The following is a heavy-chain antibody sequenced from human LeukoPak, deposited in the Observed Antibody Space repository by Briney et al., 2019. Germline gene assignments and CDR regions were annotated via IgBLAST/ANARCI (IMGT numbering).Heavy chain of an antibody. D-gene: IGHD3-10*01. V-gene: IGHV3-7*01. CDR2: IKQDGSEK. CDR3: ARDVLLWFGELGYFDY. Sequence: GGSLRLSCAASGFTFSSYWMSWVRQAPGKGLEWVANIKQDGSEKYYVDSVKGRFTISRDNAKNSLYLQMNSLRAEDTAVYYCARDVLLWFGELGYFDYWGQGTLVTVSS. J-gene: IGHJ4*02. CDR1: GFTFSSYW.